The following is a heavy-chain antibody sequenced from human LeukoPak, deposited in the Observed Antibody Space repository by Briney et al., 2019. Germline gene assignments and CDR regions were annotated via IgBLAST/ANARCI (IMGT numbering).Heavy chain of an antibody. Sequence: SETLSLTCTVSGGSISSYYWSWIRQPPGKGLEWIGYIYYSGSTNYNSSLKSRVTISLDTSKNQFSLKLISVTAADTAVYYCARGDSVGNWFDPWGQGTLVTVSS. J-gene: IGHJ5*02. CDR2: IYYSGST. V-gene: IGHV4-59*12. CDR3: ARGDSVGNWFDP. D-gene: IGHD2-15*01. CDR1: GGSISSYY.